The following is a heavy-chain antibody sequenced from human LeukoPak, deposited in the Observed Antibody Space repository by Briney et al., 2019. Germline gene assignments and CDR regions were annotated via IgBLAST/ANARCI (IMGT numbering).Heavy chain of an antibody. CDR3: AKLWRSGYYYFDY. J-gene: IGHJ4*02. V-gene: IGHV3-23*01. CDR1: GFTFSSYA. CDR2: ISGSGGST. D-gene: IGHD3-22*01. Sequence: GGSLRLSCAASGFTFSSYAMSWVRQAPGKGLEWVSSISGSGGSTYYADSVKGRFTISGDNSKKTLYLQMNSLRAEDTAVYYCAKLWRSGYYYFDYWGQGTLVTVSS.